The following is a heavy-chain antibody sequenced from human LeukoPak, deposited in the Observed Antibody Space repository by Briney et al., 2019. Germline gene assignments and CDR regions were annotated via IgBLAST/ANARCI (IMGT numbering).Heavy chain of an antibody. CDR1: GGTFSSYA. V-gene: IGHV1-69*01. Sequence: ASVKVSCKASGGTFSSYAISWVRQAPGQGLEWMGGIIPIFGTANYAQKFQGRVTITADESTSTAYMELSSLRSEDTAVYYCARVKNWTGAFDIWAKGQWSPSLQ. CDR3: ARVKNWTGAFDI. D-gene: IGHD1-1*01. J-gene: IGHJ3*02. CDR2: IIPIFGTA.